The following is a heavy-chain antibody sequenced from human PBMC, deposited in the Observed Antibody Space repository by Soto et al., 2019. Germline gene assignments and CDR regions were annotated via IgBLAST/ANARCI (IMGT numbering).Heavy chain of an antibody. D-gene: IGHD3-16*01. CDR1: GFTVSTKY. CDR3: ARDPWAADY. Sequence: EVQLVESGGGLVQPGGSLRLSCAASGFTVSTKYMSWVRQAPGKGLERVSVIYSGGSTFYADSVRGRLTISRDNSKNTVNLQMNSRRAEDTAVYYCARDPWAADYWGQGTLVTVSS. J-gene: IGHJ4*02. V-gene: IGHV3-66*01. CDR2: IYSGGST.